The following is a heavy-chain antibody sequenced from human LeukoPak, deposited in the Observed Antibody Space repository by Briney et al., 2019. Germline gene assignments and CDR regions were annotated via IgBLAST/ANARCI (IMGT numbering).Heavy chain of an antibody. CDR2: IRYRGSNK. Sequence: EPGESLRLSCAASGFTFSSYGMHCVRQAPSKGLEWVAFIRYRGSNKYYADSVKGRFTISRDNSKNTLYLQMNSLRAEDTAVYYCATYPRANAYWGQGTLVTVSS. V-gene: IGHV3-30*02. CDR1: GFTFSSYG. CDR3: ATYPRANAY. J-gene: IGHJ4*02.